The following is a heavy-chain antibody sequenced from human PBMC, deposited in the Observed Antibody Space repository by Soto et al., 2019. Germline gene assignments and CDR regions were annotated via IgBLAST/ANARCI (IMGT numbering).Heavy chain of an antibody. CDR3: ATSQVGEAPEFEY. V-gene: IGHV3-30*03. D-gene: IGHD3-16*01. J-gene: IGHJ4*02. CDR1: GFTFSSYG. Sequence: QVQLVESGGGVVQPGRSLRLSCAASGFTFSSYGMHWVRQAPGKGLEWVAVISYDGSNKYYADSVKGRVTISRDNSKNTRYLQMNSLRAEDTAVYYCATSQVGEAPEFEYWGQGTLVTVSS. CDR2: ISYDGSNK.